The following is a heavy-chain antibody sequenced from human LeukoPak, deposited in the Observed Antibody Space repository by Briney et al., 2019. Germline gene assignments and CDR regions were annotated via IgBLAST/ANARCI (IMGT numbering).Heavy chain of an antibody. Sequence: PGGSLRLSCAASGFTFSSYWMSWVRQAPGKGLEWVANIKQDGSEKYYVDSVKGRFTISRDNAKNSLYLRMNGLRAEDTAVYYCARVRSTVTTGIYYYYGMDVWGQGTTVTVSS. V-gene: IGHV3-7*01. CDR1: GFTFSSYW. CDR2: IKQDGSEK. J-gene: IGHJ6*02. D-gene: IGHD4-11*01. CDR3: ARVRSTVTTGIYYYYGMDV.